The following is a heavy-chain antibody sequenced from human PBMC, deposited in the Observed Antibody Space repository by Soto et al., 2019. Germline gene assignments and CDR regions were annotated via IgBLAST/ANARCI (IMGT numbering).Heavy chain of an antibody. CDR3: TTGSDEGY. CDR1: GFTFSNAW. D-gene: IGHD1-26*01. CDR2: IKRKVDGGTT. V-gene: IGHV3-15*07. J-gene: IGHJ4*02. Sequence: EVQLVESGGGLVKPGGSLRLSCAASGFTFSNAWMNWVRQAPGKGLEWVGRIKRKVDGGTTDYAAPVKGRFTISRDDSKNTLYRQMNSLNSEDTAVYYCTTGSDEGYWGQGILVRVSS.